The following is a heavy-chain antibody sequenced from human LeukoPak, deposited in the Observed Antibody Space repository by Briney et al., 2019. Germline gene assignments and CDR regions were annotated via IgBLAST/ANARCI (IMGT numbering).Heavy chain of an antibody. Sequence: SETLSLTCTVSDDPINSGVYYWNWIRQPAGKGLEWIGHIYTSGTTTNSNPSLKSRVAISLDTSKNHFSLKLSSVTAADTAVYYCARAKKRSRRSRNFYLDVWGKGTTVTVSS. D-gene: IGHD2-2*01. CDR2: IYTSGTTT. CDR1: DDPINSGVYY. J-gene: IGHJ6*03. V-gene: IGHV4-61*09. CDR3: ARAKKRSRRSRNFYLDV.